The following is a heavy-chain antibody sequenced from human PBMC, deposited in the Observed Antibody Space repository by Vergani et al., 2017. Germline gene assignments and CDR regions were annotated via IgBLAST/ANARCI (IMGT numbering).Heavy chain of an antibody. CDR2: ISSGGGDI. Sequence: EVQLLESGGGLSQPGGSRRLSCAGAGFPFDTYTMAYVRQAPGKGLEWVATISSGGGDIFYADAGKGGFTISRDNSKNTLFLQMNSLKDEDTAVYYCTTAWGLYYLHGEYFQYWGRGTLVSVSS. D-gene: IGHD3-10*01. J-gene: IGHJ1*01. CDR3: TTAWGLYYLHGEYFQY. CDR1: GFPFDTYT. V-gene: IGHV3-23*01.